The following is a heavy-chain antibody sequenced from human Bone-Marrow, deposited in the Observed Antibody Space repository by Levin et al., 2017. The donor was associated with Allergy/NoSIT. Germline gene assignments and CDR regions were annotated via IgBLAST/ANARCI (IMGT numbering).Heavy chain of an antibody. CDR2: INSDGSYT. D-gene: IGHD4-23*01. CDR1: GLTFSSYW. Sequence: GESLKISCTASGLTFSSYWMHWVRQGPGKGLVWVSRINSDGSYTNYADSVKGRFTISRDNAKNTLYLQLNSLRAEDTAVYYCARDRDYGGNRFDYWGQGTLVTVSS. V-gene: IGHV3-74*01. CDR3: ARDRDYGGNRFDY. J-gene: IGHJ4*02.